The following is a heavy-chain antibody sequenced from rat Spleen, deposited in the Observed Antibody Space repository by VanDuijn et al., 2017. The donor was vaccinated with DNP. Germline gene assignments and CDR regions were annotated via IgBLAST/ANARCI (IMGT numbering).Heavy chain of an antibody. CDR3: ATHGSIATISTGAMDV. CDR2: IVYDGSST. Sequence: EVQLVESGGGLVQPGRSLKLSCAASGFTFSDYSMAWVRQAPKKGLEWVATIVYDGSSTYYGDSVRGRFTVSRDNAKSTLYLQMDSLRSEDTATYYCATHGSIATISTGAMDVWGQGTSVTVSS. CDR1: GFTFSDYS. D-gene: IGHD1-2*01. V-gene: IGHV5S10*01. J-gene: IGHJ4*01.